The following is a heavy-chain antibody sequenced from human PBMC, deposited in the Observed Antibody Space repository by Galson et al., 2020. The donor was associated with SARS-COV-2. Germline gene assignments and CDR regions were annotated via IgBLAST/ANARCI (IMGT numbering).Heavy chain of an antibody. J-gene: IGHJ6*02. Sequence: GESLKISCKGSGYRFTSNWIAWVRQMPGKGLEWMGIIYPDDSDIRYSPSFRGQVTIPADKSISTAYLQWSSLKASDTAMYYCARLGIAARRDYYGMDVWGQGSTVTVSS. CDR3: ARLGIAARRDYYGMDV. CDR1: GYRFTSNW. D-gene: IGHD6-6*01. V-gene: IGHV5-51*01. CDR2: IYPDDSDI.